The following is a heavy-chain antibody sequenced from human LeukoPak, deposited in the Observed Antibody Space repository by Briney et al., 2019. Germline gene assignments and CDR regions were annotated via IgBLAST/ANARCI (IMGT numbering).Heavy chain of an antibody. J-gene: IGHJ6*03. CDR1: GGTFSSYA. V-gene: IGHV1-69*13. CDR2: IIPIFGTA. Sequence: SVKVSCKASGGTFSSYAISWVRQAPGQGLEWMGGIIPIFGTANYAQKFQGRVTITADESTSTAYMELSSLRSEDTAVYYCARPYYYDSSGYYLRDYYYYYMDVWGKGTTVTVSS. CDR3: ARPYYYDSSGYYLRDYYYYYMDV. D-gene: IGHD3-22*01.